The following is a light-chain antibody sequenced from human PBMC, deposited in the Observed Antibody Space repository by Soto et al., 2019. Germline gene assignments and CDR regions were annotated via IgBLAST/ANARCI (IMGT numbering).Light chain of an antibody. CDR2: DVS. CDR3: SSYSSGATLVV. V-gene: IGLV2-14*03. CDR1: SSDIGSYNY. J-gene: IGLJ2*01. Sequence: QSALTQPASVSGSPGQSITISCTGTSSDIGSYNYVSWYQQHPGKAPKLMIFDVSNRPSGVSNRFSGSKSGNTASLTISGLHADDEADYFCSSYSSGATLVVFGGGTKVTVL.